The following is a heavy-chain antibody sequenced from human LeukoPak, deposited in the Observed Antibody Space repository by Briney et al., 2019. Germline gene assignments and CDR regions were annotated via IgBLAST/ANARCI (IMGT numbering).Heavy chain of an antibody. Sequence: SETLSLTCAVSGYSVNSGYFGGWIRQPPGKGLEWIGSIYHSGSTYYNPSLKSRVTISVDTSKNQFSLKLSSVTAADTAVYYCARASMGYYYYYMDVWGKGTTVTVSS. CDR2: IYHSGST. J-gene: IGHJ6*03. D-gene: IGHD2-8*01. V-gene: IGHV4-38-2*01. CDR1: GYSVNSGYF. CDR3: ARASMGYYYYYMDV.